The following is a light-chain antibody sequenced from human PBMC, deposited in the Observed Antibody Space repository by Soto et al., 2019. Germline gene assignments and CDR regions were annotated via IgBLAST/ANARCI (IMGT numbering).Light chain of an antibody. V-gene: IGKV3-11*01. CDR2: DAS. Sequence: IVLTQSPATLSLSPGERATLSCRAIQRVSRFLAWYQQKPGQAPRLLIYDASNRATGIPARFSGSGSGTDFTLTISSLEPEDFAVYYCQQRGTWPTFGPGTKVDIK. CDR3: QQRGTWPT. J-gene: IGKJ3*01. CDR1: QRVSRF.